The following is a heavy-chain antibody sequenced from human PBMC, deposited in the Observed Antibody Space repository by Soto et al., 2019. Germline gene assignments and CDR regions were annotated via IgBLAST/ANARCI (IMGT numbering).Heavy chain of an antibody. CDR1: GGSISSGGYY. J-gene: IGHJ6*02. Sequence: KTSETLSLTCTVSGGSISSGGYYWSWIRQHPGKGLEWIGYIYYSGSTYYNPSLKSRVTISVDTSKNQFSLKLSSVTAADTAVYYCARADSYYGSGSYENYYYYGMDVWGQGTTVTVSS. CDR2: IYYSGST. CDR3: ARADSYYGSGSYENYYYYGMDV. V-gene: IGHV4-31*03. D-gene: IGHD3-10*01.